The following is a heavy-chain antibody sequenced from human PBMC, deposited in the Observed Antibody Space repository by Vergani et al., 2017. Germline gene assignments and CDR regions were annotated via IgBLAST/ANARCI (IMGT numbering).Heavy chain of an antibody. D-gene: IGHD2-15*01. V-gene: IGHV1-3*01. CDR3: ARGWDCSGGSCYWGIYYYYMDV. CDR2: INACPFPP. Sequence: QLVQSGAEVKKPGASVKVSCKASGYTFTSYAMHWVRQAPGQRLEWMGWINACPFPPPSSPNFQVIVTITRDTSASTAYMELSSLRSEDTAVYYCARGWDCSGGSCYWGIYYYYMDVWGKGP. CDR1: GYTFTSYA. J-gene: IGHJ6*03.